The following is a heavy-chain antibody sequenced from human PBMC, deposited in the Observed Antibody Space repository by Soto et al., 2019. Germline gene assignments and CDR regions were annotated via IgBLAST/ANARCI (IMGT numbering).Heavy chain of an antibody. D-gene: IGHD2-2*01. CDR2: IIPILGIA. V-gene: IGHV1-69*08. Sequence: VQLVQSGAEVKKPGSSVKVSCKASGGTFSSYTISWVRQAPGQGLEWMGRIIPILGIANYAQKFQGRVTITADKATSPAYMELSSLRSEDTAVYYCARDYGYCSSTSCPGGPIAYWGQGTLVTVSS. CDR3: ARDYGYCSSTSCPGGPIAY. CDR1: GGTFSSYT. J-gene: IGHJ4*02.